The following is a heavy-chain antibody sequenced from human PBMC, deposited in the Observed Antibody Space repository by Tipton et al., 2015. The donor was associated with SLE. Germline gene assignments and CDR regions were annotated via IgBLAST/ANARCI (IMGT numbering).Heavy chain of an antibody. CDR1: GFTFTSYT. J-gene: IGHJ4*02. D-gene: IGHD3-3*01. Sequence: SLRLSCAASGFTFTSYTMNWVRQAPGKGLEWVANIKEDGSKRYCVDSVRGRFTISRDDAKNSLYLQMSDLRVEDTAVYFCTRERDGRFFDYWGQGTLVPVSS. V-gene: IGHV3-7*01. CDR3: TRERDGRFFDY. CDR2: IKEDGSKR.